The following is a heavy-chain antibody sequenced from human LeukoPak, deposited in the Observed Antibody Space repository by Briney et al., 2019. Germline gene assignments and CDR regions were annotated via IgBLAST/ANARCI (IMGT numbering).Heavy chain of an antibody. CDR1: GYTFTSYY. V-gene: IGHV1-46*01. Sequence: GASVKVSCKASGYTFTSYYMHWVRQAPGQGLEWMGIINPSGGSTSYAQKFQGRVTMTRDMSTSTVYMELSSLRSEDTAVYYCATHENTVTTLVGAFDIWGQGTMVTVSS. CDR3: ATHENTVTTLVGAFDI. CDR2: INPSGGST. J-gene: IGHJ3*02. D-gene: IGHD4-17*01.